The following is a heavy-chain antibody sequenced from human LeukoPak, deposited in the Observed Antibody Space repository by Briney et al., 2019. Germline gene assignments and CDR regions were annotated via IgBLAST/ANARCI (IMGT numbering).Heavy chain of an antibody. D-gene: IGHD6-6*01. CDR1: GFTFSSYG. Sequence: GGSLRLSCAASGFTFSSYGMHWVRQAPGKGLEWVEVISYDGSNKYYADSVKGRFTISRDNSKNTLYLQMNSLRAEDTAVYYCAKDRDSSSGFDYWGQGTLVTVSS. CDR2: ISYDGSNK. J-gene: IGHJ4*02. V-gene: IGHV3-30*18. CDR3: AKDRDSSSGFDY.